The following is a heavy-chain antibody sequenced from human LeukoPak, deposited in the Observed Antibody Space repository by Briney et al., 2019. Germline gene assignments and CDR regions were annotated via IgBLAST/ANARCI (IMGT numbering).Heavy chain of an antibody. CDR1: GFIFRGYW. Sequence: PGGSLRLSCAASGFIFRGYWMNWVRQAPGKGLVWVSRINGDGSSTTYADSVKGRLTISRDNAKNTLYLQMNSLRAEDTAVYYCARDPRYCGGDCYTFDYWGQGTLVTVSS. D-gene: IGHD2-21*02. CDR3: ARDPRYCGGDCYTFDY. V-gene: IGHV3-74*03. J-gene: IGHJ4*02. CDR2: INGDGSST.